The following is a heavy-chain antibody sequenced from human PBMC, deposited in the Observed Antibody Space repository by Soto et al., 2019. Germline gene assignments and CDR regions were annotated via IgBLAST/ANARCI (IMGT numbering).Heavy chain of an antibody. J-gene: IGHJ2*01. Sequence: VQLVESGGGLVKPGGSLRLSCAASGFTFSNAWMNWVRQAPGKGLEWVGRIKSKTDGGTTDYAAPVKGRFTISRDDSKNTLYLQMNSLKTEDTAVYYCTTTRNWAYWYFDLWVRGTLVTVSS. CDR1: GFTFSNAW. V-gene: IGHV3-15*07. D-gene: IGHD7-27*01. CDR3: TTTRNWAYWYFDL. CDR2: IKSKTDGGTT.